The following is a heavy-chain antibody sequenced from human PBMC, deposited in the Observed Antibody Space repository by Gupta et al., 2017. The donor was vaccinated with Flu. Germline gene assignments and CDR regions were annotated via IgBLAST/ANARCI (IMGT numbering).Heavy chain of an antibody. CDR1: GYTFSSYA. CDR2: INTNTGNP. D-gene: IGHD6-19*01. CDR3: ARDAVAVAGNYYGMDV. Sequence: VQLVPSGSELKTPGASVKVSCKAPGYTFSSYAMNWLRQAPGQGLEWMGWINTNTGNPTYAQGFTGRFVFSLDTAVSTAYLQICSLKAEDTAVYYCARDAVAVAGNYYGMDVWGQGTTVTVSS. J-gene: IGHJ6*02. V-gene: IGHV7-4-1*01.